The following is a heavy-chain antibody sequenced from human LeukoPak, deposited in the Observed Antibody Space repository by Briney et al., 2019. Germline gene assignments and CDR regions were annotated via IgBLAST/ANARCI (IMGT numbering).Heavy chain of an antibody. J-gene: IGHJ5*02. CDR2: IWSDGTNK. CDR3: ARDRGKNWFDP. V-gene: IGHV3-30*02. D-gene: IGHD3-10*01. Sequence: GGSLRLSCAASGLIFSSHGMHWVRQAPGKGLEWVAFIWSDGTNKYYADSVKGRFTISRDNSKNTLHLQMTSLGVEDTALYYCARDRGKNWFDPWGQGTLVTVSS. CDR1: GLIFSSHG.